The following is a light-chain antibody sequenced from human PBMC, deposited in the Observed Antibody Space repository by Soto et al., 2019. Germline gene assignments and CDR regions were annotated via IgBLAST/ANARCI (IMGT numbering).Light chain of an antibody. CDR1: QTLRTK. Sequence: IVLTQSPGTLSVSPGERVILSCRARQTLRTKLAWYQQKPGQAPRLLIYGGFTMATGIPARFSGSWSGTAFTLTLISLQSEDFAIYYCQQHNAGPVTFGPGTKLDLK. CDR2: GGF. CDR3: QQHNAGPVT. J-gene: IGKJ3*01. V-gene: IGKV3-15*01.